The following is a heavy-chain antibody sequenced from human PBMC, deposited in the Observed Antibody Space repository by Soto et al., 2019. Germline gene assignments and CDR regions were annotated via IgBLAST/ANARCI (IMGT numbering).Heavy chain of an antibody. CDR2: INHRGNA. CDR1: GGSISSNIYY. V-gene: IGHV4-39*01. Sequence: SETLSLTCTVSGGSISSNIYYWGYIRQPPGKGLEWIGSINHRGNANYNPSLKTRVTISLDTSRSQFSLKLNSVTAADSAVYFCARLEGLATISCYFDFWGPGALVTVSS. J-gene: IGHJ4*02. CDR3: ARLEGLATISCYFDF. D-gene: IGHD3-9*01.